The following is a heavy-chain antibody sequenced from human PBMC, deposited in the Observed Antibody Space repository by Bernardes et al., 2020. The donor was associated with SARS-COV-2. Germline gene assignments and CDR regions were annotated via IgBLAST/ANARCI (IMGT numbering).Heavy chain of an antibody. CDR3: ARDSYGDYLPYF. D-gene: IGHD4-17*01. CDR1: GFTFSSYS. Sequence: GGSLRLSCAASGFTFSSYSMNWVRQAPGKGLEWVSSISSGSFYIYYADSMKGRFTISRDDATNSLYLQMNSLRAEDTAMYYCARDSYGDYLPYFWGQGTLVTVSS. V-gene: IGHV3-21*01. CDR2: ISSGSFYI. J-gene: IGHJ4*02.